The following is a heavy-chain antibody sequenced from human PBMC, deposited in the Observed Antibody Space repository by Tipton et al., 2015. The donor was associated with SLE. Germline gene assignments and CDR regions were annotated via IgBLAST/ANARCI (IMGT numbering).Heavy chain of an antibody. J-gene: IGHJ4*02. Sequence: TLSLTCTVSGGSISSYYWSWIRQPPGKGLEWIGYIYYSGSTNYNPSLKSRVTISVDTSKNQFSLKLSSVTAADTAVYYCASRVAVAGSFDYWGQGTLVTVSS. D-gene: IGHD6-19*01. CDR1: GGSISSYY. CDR2: IYYSGST. CDR3: ASRVAVAGSFDY. V-gene: IGHV4-59*01.